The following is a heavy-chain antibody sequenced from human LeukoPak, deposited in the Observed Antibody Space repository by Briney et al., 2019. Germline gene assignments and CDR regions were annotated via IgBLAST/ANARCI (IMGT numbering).Heavy chain of an antibody. D-gene: IGHD2-21*01. CDR2: ISFSSTHI. CDR3: AKDSALYCGGDCYYDY. J-gene: IGHJ4*02. Sequence: TGGSLRLSCAASGFIFSNYGMSWVRQAPGKGLEWVSSISFSSTHIYYADSIQGRFTISRDNSKNTLYLQMNSLRAEDTAVYYCAKDSALYCGGDCYYDYWGQGTLVTVSS. V-gene: IGHV3-21*01. CDR1: GFIFSNYG.